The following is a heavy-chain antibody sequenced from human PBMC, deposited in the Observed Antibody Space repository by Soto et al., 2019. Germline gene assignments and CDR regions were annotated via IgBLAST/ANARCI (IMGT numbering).Heavy chain of an antibody. J-gene: IGHJ4*02. CDR3: AKDRGFLDPFDY. D-gene: IGHD3-10*01. CDR2: ISGSTSGT. V-gene: IGHV3-23*01. CDR1: GFAFGSYA. Sequence: HPGGSLRLSCAASGFAFGSYAMSWVRQAPGKGLEWVSSISGSTSGTYYADAVKGRFTISRDNSNNTLYLQMNSLRAEDTAVYYCAKDRGFLDPFDYWGQGALVTVSS.